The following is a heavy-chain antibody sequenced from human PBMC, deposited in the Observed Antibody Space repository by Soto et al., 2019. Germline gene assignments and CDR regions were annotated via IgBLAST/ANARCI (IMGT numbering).Heavy chain of an antibody. D-gene: IGHD1-1*01. V-gene: IGHV1-18*01. CDR2: ISAHNGNT. J-gene: IGHJ4*02. CDR1: GYTFTSYG. CDR3: ARGRYVDY. Sequence: QVHLVQSGAEVKKPGASVKVSCKASGYTFTSYGITWVRQAPGHGLEWMGWISAHNGNTDYAQKLQGRVIVTRDTSTSTAYMELRSLISDDTAVYYCARGRYVDYWGQGALVTVSS.